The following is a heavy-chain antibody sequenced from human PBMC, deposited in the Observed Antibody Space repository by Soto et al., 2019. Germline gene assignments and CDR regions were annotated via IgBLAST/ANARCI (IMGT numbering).Heavy chain of an antibody. CDR2: IYYSGST. V-gene: IGHV4-59*08. CDR3: ARQEGYCSGGSCYSAFDI. J-gene: IGHJ3*02. Sequence: SETLSLTCTVSGGSISSYYWSWIRQPPGKGLEWIGYIYYSGSTNYNPSLKSRVTISVDTSKNQFSLKLSSVTAAGTAVYYCARQEGYCSGGSCYSAFDIWGQGTMVTVSS. D-gene: IGHD2-15*01. CDR1: GGSISSYY.